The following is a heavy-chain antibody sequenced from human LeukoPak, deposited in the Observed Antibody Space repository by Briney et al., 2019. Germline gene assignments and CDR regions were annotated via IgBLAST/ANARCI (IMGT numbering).Heavy chain of an antibody. CDR2: ISGSGGST. V-gene: IGHV3-23*01. CDR3: AKGGGITMIVVVTSDFDY. Sequence: GGSLRLSCAASGFTFSSYAMSWVRQAPGKGLEWASAISGSGGSTYYADSVKGRFTISRDNSKNTLYLQMNSLRAEDTAVYYCAKGGGITMIVVVTSDFDYWGQGTLVTVSS. J-gene: IGHJ4*02. CDR1: GFTFSSYA. D-gene: IGHD3-22*01.